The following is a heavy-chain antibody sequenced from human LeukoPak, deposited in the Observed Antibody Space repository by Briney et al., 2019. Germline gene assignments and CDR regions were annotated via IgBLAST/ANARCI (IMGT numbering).Heavy chain of an antibody. J-gene: IGHJ1*01. Sequence: PSETLSLTCAVSGGSISSGDYYWAWIRQPPGKGQQWIGSICYSGTTYYNPFLKSRLTISRDTSKNQFSLKLSSVTTADTAVYYCARHASGWYTDWGQGTLVTVSS. V-gene: IGHV4-39*01. CDR3: ARHASGWYTD. D-gene: IGHD6-19*01. CDR2: ICYSGTT. CDR1: GGSISSGDYY.